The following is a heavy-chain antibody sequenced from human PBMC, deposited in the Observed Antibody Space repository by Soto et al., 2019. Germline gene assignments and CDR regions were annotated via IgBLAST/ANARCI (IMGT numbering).Heavy chain of an antibody. J-gene: IGHJ4*02. CDR3: ARSTWIQLRFLVPLDY. Sequence: GWSLRLSCASSVFTFISYAMQWVRQAPGKGLEWVAVISYDGSNKYYADSVKGRFTISRDNSKNTLYLQMNSLRAEDTAVYYCARSTWIQLRFLVPLDYWGQGTLVTVSS. CDR2: ISYDGSNK. CDR1: VFTFISYA. V-gene: IGHV3-30-3*01. D-gene: IGHD5-18*01.